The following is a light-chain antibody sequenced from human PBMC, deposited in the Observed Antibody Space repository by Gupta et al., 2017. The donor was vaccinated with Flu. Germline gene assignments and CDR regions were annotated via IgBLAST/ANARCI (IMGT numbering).Light chain of an antibody. J-gene: IGLJ1*01. Sequence: QSALTQPASVSGSPGQSITISCTGTSSDVGGSNYVSWYQQHPGKAPKLMIYDVNNRPSGVSSRFSGYKSGNTASLTISGLEAEDESDYYCSSYTSTNTFYVFGTGTKVTVL. CDR3: SSYTSTNTFYV. V-gene: IGLV2-14*01. CDR1: SSDVGGSNY. CDR2: DVN.